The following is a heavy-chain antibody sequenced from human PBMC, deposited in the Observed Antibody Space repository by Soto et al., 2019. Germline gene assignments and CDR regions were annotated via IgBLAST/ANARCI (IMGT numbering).Heavy chain of an antibody. CDR2: IVGGSGNT. J-gene: IGHJ6*02. V-gene: IGHV1-58*01. CDR3: AARRSGLYAMDV. CDR1: GFTFSTSA. Sequence: SVKVSCKASGFTFSTSAVQWVRQARGQRPEWMGWIVGGSGNTNYAPNSQERVIITRDMSTSTVYMELSSLRSDDTAVYFCAARRSGLYAMDVWGQGTTVTVSS. D-gene: IGHD1-26*01.